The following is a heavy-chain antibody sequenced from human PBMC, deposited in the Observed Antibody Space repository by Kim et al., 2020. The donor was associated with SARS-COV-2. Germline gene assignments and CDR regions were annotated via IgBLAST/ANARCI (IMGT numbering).Heavy chain of an antibody. J-gene: IGHJ4*02. D-gene: IGHD3-16*02. Sequence: GGSLRLSCAASGFTFSSYAMSWVRQAPGKGLEWVSAISGSGGSTYYADPVKGRFTISRDNSKNTLYLQMNSLRAEDTAVYYCAKRALTFGGVIVIHLDYWGQGTLVTVSS. CDR3: AKRALTFGGVIVIHLDY. CDR1: GFTFSSYA. V-gene: IGHV3-23*01. CDR2: ISGSGGST.